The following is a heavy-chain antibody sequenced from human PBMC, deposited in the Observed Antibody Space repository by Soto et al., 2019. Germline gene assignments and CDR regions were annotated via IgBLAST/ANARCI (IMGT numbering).Heavy chain of an antibody. CDR1: GFTFSSYG. CDR3: ASAVSRVDYYYGMDV. Sequence: QVQLVESGGGVVQPGRSLRLSCAASGFTFSSYGMHWVRQAPGKGLEWVAVIWYDGSNKYYADSVKGRFTISRDNSKNTLYLQMNSLRAEDTAVYYCASAVSRVDYYYGMDVWGQGTTVTVSS. CDR2: IWYDGSNK. V-gene: IGHV3-33*01. J-gene: IGHJ6*02.